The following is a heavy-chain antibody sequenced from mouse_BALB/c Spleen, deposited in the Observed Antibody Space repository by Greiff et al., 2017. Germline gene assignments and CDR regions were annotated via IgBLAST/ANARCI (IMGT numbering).Heavy chain of an antibody. D-gene: IGHD2-14*01. Sequence: EVMLVGSGGGLVQPGGSRKLSCAPSGSPFRGFGMHWVRQAPEKGLEWVAYISSGSSTIYYADTVKGRFTISRDNPKNTLFLQMTSLRSEDTAMYYCARGKYDVNYWGQGTTLTVSS. CDR3: ARGKYDVNY. V-gene: IGHV5-17*02. CDR1: GSPFRGFG. CDR2: ISSGSSTI. J-gene: IGHJ2*01.